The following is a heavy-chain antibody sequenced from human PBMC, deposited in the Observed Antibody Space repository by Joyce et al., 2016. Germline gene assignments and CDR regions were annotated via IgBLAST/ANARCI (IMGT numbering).Heavy chain of an antibody. Sequence: VQLVQSGAEVKKPGASVKVSCKASGYTFTNYDINWVRQATGQGLEWMGWVNPNSDNTGYAQKFQDRVSITWSTSISTAYMELSSLTSEDTAVYFCARLGYDFWSGSGEYYFDYWGQGTLVTVSS. CDR1: GYTFTNYD. CDR2: VNPNSDNT. D-gene: IGHD3-3*01. J-gene: IGHJ4*02. V-gene: IGHV1-8*01. CDR3: ARLGYDFWSGSGEYYFDY.